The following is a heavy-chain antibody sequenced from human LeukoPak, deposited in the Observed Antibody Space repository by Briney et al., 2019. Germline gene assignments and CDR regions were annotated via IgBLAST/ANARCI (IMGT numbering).Heavy chain of an antibody. D-gene: IGHD3-22*01. CDR3: ARRVTYYYDSSGYPKFDY. J-gene: IGHJ4*02. CDR2: IYYSGST. CDR1: GGSMSSSSYY. V-gene: IGHV4-39*01. Sequence: TSETLSLTCTVSGGSMSSSSYYWGWIRQPPGKGLEWIGSIYYSGSTYYNPSLKSRVTISVDTSKNQFSLKLSSVTAADTAVYYCARRVTYYYDSSGYPKFDYWGQGTLVTVSS.